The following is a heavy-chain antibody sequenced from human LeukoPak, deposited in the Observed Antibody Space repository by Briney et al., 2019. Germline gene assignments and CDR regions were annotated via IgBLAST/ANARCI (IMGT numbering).Heavy chain of an antibody. CDR2: IGGSGTKT. Sequence: QPGGSLRLSCAASGFTFTKYAMSWVRQAAGKGLEWVSAIGGSGTKTFYADSVKGRFTISRDNSKNTLYLQMNSLRVEDTAVYYCAKKYSTGLDPWGQGTLVTVSS. CDR3: AKKYSTGLDP. CDR1: GFTFTKYA. V-gene: IGHV3-23*01. J-gene: IGHJ5*02. D-gene: IGHD1-26*01.